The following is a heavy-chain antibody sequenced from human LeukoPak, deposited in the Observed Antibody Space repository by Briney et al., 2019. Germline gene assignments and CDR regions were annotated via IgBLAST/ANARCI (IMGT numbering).Heavy chain of an antibody. Sequence: GGSLRLSCAASGFTFSSYGMHWVRQAPGKGLEWVAVISYDGSNKYYADSVKGRFTISRDNSKNTLCLQMNSLRAEDTAVYYCAAFGYCSGGSCIDYWGQGTLVTVSS. CDR1: GFTFSSYG. J-gene: IGHJ4*02. D-gene: IGHD2-15*01. V-gene: IGHV3-30*03. CDR2: ISYDGSNK. CDR3: AAFGYCSGGSCIDY.